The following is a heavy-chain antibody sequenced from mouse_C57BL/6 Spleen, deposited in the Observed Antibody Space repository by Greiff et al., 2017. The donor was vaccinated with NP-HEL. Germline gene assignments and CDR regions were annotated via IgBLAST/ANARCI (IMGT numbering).Heavy chain of an antibody. CDR2: IYPRSGNT. J-gene: IGHJ3*01. CDR3: ARGNDYDERPFAY. Sequence: QVQLQQSGAELARPGASVKLSCKASGYTFTSYGISWVKQRTGQGLEWIGEIYPRSGNTYYNEKFKGKATLTADKSSSTAYMELRSLTSEDSAVYFCARGNDYDERPFAYWGQGTLVTVSA. D-gene: IGHD2-4*01. CDR1: GYTFTSYG. V-gene: IGHV1-81*01.